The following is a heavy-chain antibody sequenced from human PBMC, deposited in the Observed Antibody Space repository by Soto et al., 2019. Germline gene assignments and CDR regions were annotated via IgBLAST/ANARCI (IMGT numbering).Heavy chain of an antibody. CDR3: AREEIGVGATAFYS. D-gene: IGHD1-26*01. V-gene: IGHV1-3*01. Sequence: GASVKVSCKASGYTFTSYAMHWVRQAPGQRLEWMGWINAGNGNTKYSQKFQGRVTITRDTSASTAYMELNTLRSEDTAVYYCAREEIGVGATAFYSWGQGTLVTVSS. J-gene: IGHJ4*02. CDR1: GYTFTSYA. CDR2: INAGNGNT.